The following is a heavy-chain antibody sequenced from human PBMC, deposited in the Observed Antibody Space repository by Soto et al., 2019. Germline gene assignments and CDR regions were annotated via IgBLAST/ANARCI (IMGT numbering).Heavy chain of an antibody. J-gene: IGHJ6*02. CDR3: ARGFPLMDSGYERYYYYGMDV. V-gene: IGHV4-34*01. D-gene: IGHD5-12*01. CDR1: GGSFSGYY. CDR2: INHSGST. Sequence: SETLSLTCAVYGGSFSGYYWSWIRQPPGKGLEWIGEINHSGSTNYNPSLKSRVTISVDTSKNQFSLKLSSVTAADTAVYYCARGFPLMDSGYERYYYYGMDVWGQGTTVTVS.